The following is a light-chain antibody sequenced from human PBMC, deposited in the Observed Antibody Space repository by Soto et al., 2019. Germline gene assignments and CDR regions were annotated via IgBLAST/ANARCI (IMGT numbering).Light chain of an antibody. CDR3: QQHNSYPLS. Sequence: DIQLTQSPSFLSASVGDRVTITCRTSQDISSYLAWYQQKPGKAPQLLISAASTLQSGVPSRFSGSGSGTEFTLTISSLQPEDFATYYCQQHNSYPLSFGRGTKVEI. CDR2: AAS. V-gene: IGKV1-9*01. CDR1: QDISSY. J-gene: IGKJ4*01.